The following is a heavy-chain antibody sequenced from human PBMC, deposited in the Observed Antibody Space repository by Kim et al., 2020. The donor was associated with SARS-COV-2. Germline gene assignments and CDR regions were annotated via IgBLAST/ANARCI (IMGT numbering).Heavy chain of an antibody. J-gene: IGHJ1*01. CDR2: ISGSGSGT. CDR1: GFTFSSYA. Sequence: GGSLRLSCAASGFTFSSYAMSWVRQAPGKGLEWVSAISGSGSGTYYTESVKGRFTISRDNSKNTLYLQMNSLRAEDTAVYYCAKERYCDGGSCHNFQDWGQGPLPTASS. V-gene: IGHV3-23*01. CDR3: AKERYCDGGSCHNFQD. D-gene: IGHD2-15*01.